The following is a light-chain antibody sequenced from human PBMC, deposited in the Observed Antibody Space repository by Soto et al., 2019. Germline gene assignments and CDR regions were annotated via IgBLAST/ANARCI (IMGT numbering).Light chain of an antibody. CDR1: QSVSSSY. CDR3: QQYGSSPRIT. V-gene: IGKV3-20*01. Sequence: EIVLTQSPGTLSLSPGERATLSCRASQSVSSSYLAWYQQKPGQAPRLLIYGASSRATGIPDRFSGSGSGTDFTLTISRLEPEDFAMYYCQQYGSSPRITFGQGTHWRL. J-gene: IGKJ5*01. CDR2: GAS.